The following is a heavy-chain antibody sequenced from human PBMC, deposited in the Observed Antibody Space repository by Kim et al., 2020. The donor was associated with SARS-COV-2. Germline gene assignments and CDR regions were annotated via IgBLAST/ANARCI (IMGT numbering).Heavy chain of an antibody. Sequence: SKNYADPVKGRFTISRDNSRNTVYLQMNSLRVEDTAVYYCARDAAAGIFDFWGQGTLVTVSS. J-gene: IGHJ4*02. CDR3: ARDAAAGIFDF. CDR2: SK. V-gene: IGHV3-53*01. D-gene: IGHD6-13*01.